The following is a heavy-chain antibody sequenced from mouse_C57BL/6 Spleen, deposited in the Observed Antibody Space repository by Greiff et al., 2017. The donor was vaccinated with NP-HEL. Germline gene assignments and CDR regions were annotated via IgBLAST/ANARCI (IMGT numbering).Heavy chain of an antibody. CDR2: IDPANGNT. CDR3: ARHISITTVVATDAMDY. V-gene: IGHV14-3*01. J-gene: IGHJ4*01. CDR1: GFNIKNTY. D-gene: IGHD1-1*01. Sequence: EVQLQQSVAELVRPGASVKLSCTASGFNIKNTYMHWVKQRPEQGLEWIGRIDPANGNTKYAPKFQGKATITADTSSNTAYLQLSSLTSEDTAIYYCARHISITTVVATDAMDYWGQGTSVTVSS.